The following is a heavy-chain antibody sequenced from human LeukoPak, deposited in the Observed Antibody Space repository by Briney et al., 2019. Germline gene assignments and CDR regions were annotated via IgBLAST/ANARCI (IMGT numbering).Heavy chain of an antibody. CDR2: ISDSGEST. V-gene: IGHV3-23*01. J-gene: IGHJ4*02. CDR3: AKAGWSWYFDN. Sequence: GGSLSLSCAVSGFTSHTYAMTWVRQAPGKGLEWVSGISDSGESTNYADSVKGRFTISRDNSKNTPYLQMSSLRAVDTAVYYRAKAGWSWYFDNWGQGNLVTVSS. D-gene: IGHD1-26*01. CDR1: GFTSHTYA.